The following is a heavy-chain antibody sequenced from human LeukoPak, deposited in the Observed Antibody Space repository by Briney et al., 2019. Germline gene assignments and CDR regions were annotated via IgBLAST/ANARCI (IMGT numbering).Heavy chain of an antibody. J-gene: IGHJ6*03. CDR1: GGTFSSYA. CDR2: IIPIVGTA. V-gene: IGHV1-69*05. CDR3: ATCGYSPYFYYYSMDV. D-gene: IGHD5-18*01. Sequence: SVKVSCKASGGTFSSYAISWVRQAPGQGLEWMGGIIPIVGTANYARKFQGRVTITTDESTSTAYMELSSLRSADTAVYYCATCGYSPYFYYYSMDVWGKGTTVTVSS.